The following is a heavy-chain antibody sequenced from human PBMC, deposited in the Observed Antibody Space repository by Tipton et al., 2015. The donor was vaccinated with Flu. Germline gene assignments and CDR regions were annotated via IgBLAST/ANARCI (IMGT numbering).Heavy chain of an antibody. CDR3: ARGNWNSNYDNWFDP. J-gene: IGHJ5*02. D-gene: IGHD1-1*01. Sequence: TLSLTCTVSGASVNIENSYWVWIRKSLGRGLEWIGTIYNTGLTNYNPSLKSRVTVSLDMSKNQFSLNVSLVTAADTATYFCARGNWNSNYDNWFDPWGQRTPVTVSS. V-gene: IGHV4-39*07. CDR1: GASVNIENSY. CDR2: IYNTGLT.